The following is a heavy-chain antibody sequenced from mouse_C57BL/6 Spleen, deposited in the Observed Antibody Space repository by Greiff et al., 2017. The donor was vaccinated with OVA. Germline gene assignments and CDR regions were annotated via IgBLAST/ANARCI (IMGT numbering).Heavy chain of an antibody. Sequence: VQLQQSGAELVRPGASVKLSCTASGFNIKDDYMHWVKQRPEQGLEWIGWIDPENGDTEYASKFQGKATITADTSSNTAYLQLSSLTSEDTAVYYGTRYYYGSSYAWFAYWGQGTLVTVSA. CDR1: GFNIKDDY. CDR2: IDPENGDT. J-gene: IGHJ3*01. D-gene: IGHD1-1*01. CDR3: TRYYYGSSYAWFAY. V-gene: IGHV14-4*01.